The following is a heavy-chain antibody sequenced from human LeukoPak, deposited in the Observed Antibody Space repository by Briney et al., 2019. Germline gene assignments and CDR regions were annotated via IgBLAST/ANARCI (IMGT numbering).Heavy chain of an antibody. CDR1: GYTFTSYG. V-gene: IGHV1-18*01. D-gene: IGHD6-19*01. CDR3: ARGANSGWYVTGVDY. CDR2: ISAYNGNT. Sequence: GASVKVSCKASGYTFTSYGISWVRQAPGQGLEWMGWISAYNGNTNYAQKLQGRVTMTTDTSTSTAYMELRSLRSDDTAVYYCARGANSGWYVTGVDYWGQGTLVTVSS. J-gene: IGHJ4*02.